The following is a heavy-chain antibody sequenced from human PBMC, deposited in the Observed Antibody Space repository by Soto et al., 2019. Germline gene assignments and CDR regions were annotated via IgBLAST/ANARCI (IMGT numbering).Heavy chain of an antibody. CDR1: GGSVSSGSYY. CDR3: ARDVLWFGDYYYGIDV. CDR2: IYYSGST. V-gene: IGHV4-61*01. J-gene: IGHJ6*02. D-gene: IGHD3-10*01. Sequence: PSETLSLTCTVSGGSVSSGSYYWSLIRQPPGKGLEWIGYIYYSGSTNYTPSLKSRVTISVDTSKNQFSLKLSSVTAADTAVYYCARDVLWFGDYYYGIDVWGQGTTVTVSS.